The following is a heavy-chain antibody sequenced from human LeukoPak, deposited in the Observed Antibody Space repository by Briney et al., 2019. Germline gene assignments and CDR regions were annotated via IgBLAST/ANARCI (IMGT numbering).Heavy chain of an antibody. V-gene: IGHV3-33*01. D-gene: IGHD3-16*01. J-gene: IGHJ3*02. Sequence: PGGSLRLSCAASGFTFSSYGMHWVRQAPGKGLEWVAVIWYDGSNKYYADSVKGRFTISRDNSKNTLYLQMNSLRAEDTAVYYCASPLGGGHGAFDNWGQGTMVTVSS. CDR1: GFTFSSYG. CDR2: IWYDGSNK. CDR3: ASPLGGGHGAFDN.